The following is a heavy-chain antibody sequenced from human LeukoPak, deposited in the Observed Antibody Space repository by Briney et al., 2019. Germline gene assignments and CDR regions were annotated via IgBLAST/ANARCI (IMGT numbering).Heavy chain of an antibody. D-gene: IGHD3-16*01. J-gene: IGHJ4*02. CDR2: INAGNGNT. CDR3: ARSWAYFDY. V-gene: IGHV1-3*01. Sequence: VASVKVSCKASGYTFTSYGISWVRQAPGQRLEWMGWINAGNGNTKYSQKFQGRVTITRDTSASTAYMELSSLRSEDTAVYYCARSWAYFDYWGQGTLVTVSS. CDR1: GYTFTSYG.